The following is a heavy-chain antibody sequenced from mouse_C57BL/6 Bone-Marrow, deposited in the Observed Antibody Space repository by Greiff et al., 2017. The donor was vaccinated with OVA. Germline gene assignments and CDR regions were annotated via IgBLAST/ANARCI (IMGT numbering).Heavy chain of an antibody. Sequence: VQLQESGPGLVAPSPSLSITCTVSGFSLTSYAISWVRQPPGKGLEWLGVIWTGGGTTYNSAPKSRLSISKDNSNSQVFLKMNSLQTDDTARDDCARKIRWLLPYAMDYWGQGTSVTVSS. CDR1: GFSLTSYA. V-gene: IGHV2-9-1*01. CDR2: IWTGGGT. J-gene: IGHJ4*01. D-gene: IGHD2-3*01. CDR3: ARKIRWLLPYAMDY.